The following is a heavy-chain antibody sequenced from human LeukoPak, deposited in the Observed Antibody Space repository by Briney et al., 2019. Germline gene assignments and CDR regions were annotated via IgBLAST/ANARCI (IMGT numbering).Heavy chain of an antibody. CDR3: AKDALGYCSSTSCYTGFDY. J-gene: IGHJ4*02. V-gene: IGHV3-30*02. CDR2: IRYDGSNK. CDR1: GFTFSSYG. Sequence: AGGSLRLSCAAFGFTFSSYGMHWVRQAPGKGLEWVAFIRYDGSNKYYADSVKGRFTISRDNSKNTMYLQMNSLRAEDTAVYYCAKDALGYCSSTSCYTGFDYWGQGTLVTVSS. D-gene: IGHD2-2*02.